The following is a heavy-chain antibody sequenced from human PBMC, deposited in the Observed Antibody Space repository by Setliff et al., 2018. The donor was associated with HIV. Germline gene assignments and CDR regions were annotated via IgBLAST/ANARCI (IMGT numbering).Heavy chain of an antibody. CDR3: AKEFEDLSGAY. J-gene: IGHJ4*02. D-gene: IGHD3-10*01. CDR1: GFTFSPYW. Sequence: GGSLRLSCAASGFTFSPYWMHWVRQAPGKGLVWVSRINSDGSSISYADSVKGRFTISRDNAKNTLYLQMNSLRAEDTATYYCAKEFEDLSGAYWGQGTLVTVS. V-gene: IGHV3-74*01. CDR2: INSDGSSI.